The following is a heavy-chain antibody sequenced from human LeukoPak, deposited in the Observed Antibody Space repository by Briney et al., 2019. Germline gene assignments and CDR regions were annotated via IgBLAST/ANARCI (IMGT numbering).Heavy chain of an antibody. V-gene: IGHV3-33*01. CDR3: ASTVVTPDAFDI. J-gene: IGHJ3*02. D-gene: IGHD4-23*01. CDR2: IRYDGSNK. CDR1: GFTFSSYG. Sequence: GGSLRLSCAASGFTFSSYGMHWVRQAPGKGLEWVAVIRYDGSNKYYADSVKGRFTISRDNSKNRLYLQMNSLRAEDTAVYYCASTVVTPDAFDIWGQGTMVTVSS.